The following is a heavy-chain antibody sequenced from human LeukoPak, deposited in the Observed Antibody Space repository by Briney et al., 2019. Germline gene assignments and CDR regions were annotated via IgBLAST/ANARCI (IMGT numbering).Heavy chain of an antibody. CDR1: GFTFSSYW. V-gene: IGHV3-74*01. Sequence: GGSLRLSCAASGFTFSSYWMHWVRHAPGKGLVWVSRINSDGSSTSYADSVKGRFTISRDNAKNTLYLQMNSLRAEDTAVYYCARDGGTQCFDYWGQGTLVTVSS. CDR3: ARDGGTQCFDY. J-gene: IGHJ4*02. D-gene: IGHD3-16*01. CDR2: INSDGSST.